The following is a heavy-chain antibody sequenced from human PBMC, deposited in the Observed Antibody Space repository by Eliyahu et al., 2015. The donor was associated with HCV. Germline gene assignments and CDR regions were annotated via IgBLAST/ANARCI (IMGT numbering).Heavy chain of an antibody. Sequence: LVXSGGGLIQPGRSLRXSCAGSGXTCDDYAXXWVRQAPGKGXXWVAGIXXRNDVTDYVDSVKGRFTISRDSARNSLYLQMNRLRPDDTALYYCARDMEPGGIDYWGQGILVDVSS. CDR2: IXXRNDVT. J-gene: IGHJ4*02. V-gene: IGHV3-9*01. D-gene: IGHD1-1*01. CDR1: GXTCDDYA. CDR3: ARDMEPGGIDY.